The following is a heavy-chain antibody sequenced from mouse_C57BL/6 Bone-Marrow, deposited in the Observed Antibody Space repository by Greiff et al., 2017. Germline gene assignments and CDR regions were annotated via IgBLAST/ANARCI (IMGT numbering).Heavy chain of an antibody. D-gene: IGHD1-1*01. CDR1: GYTFTDHT. CDR2: IYPRDGST. CDR3: ARDPSYYYGSSPHWYFDV. J-gene: IGHJ1*03. Sequence: QVQLKESDAELVKPGASVKISCKVSGYTFTDHTIHWMKQRPEQGLEWIGYIYPRDGSTKYNEKFKGKATLTADKSSSTAYMQLNSLTSEDSAVYFCARDPSYYYGSSPHWYFDVWGTGTTVTVSS. V-gene: IGHV1-78*01.